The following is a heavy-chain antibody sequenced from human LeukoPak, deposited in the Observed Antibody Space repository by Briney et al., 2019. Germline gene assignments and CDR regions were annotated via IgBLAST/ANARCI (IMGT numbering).Heavy chain of an antibody. CDR2: ISAYNGNT. D-gene: IGHD2-15*01. Sequence: ASVKVSCKASGYTFTSYGISWVRQAPGQGLERMGWISAYNGNTNYAQKLQGRVTMTTDTSTSTAYMELRSLRSDDTAVYYCARAPPVAATGNWFDPWGQGTLVTVSS. V-gene: IGHV1-18*01. CDR3: ARAPPVAATGNWFDP. J-gene: IGHJ5*02. CDR1: GYTFTSYG.